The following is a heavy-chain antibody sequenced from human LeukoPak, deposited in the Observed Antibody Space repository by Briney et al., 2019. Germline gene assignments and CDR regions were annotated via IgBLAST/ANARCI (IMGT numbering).Heavy chain of an antibody. CDR2: ISSRSTTI. J-gene: IGHJ4*02. CDR1: GFTFSDYY. CDR3: ARAGEYDYVWGSYRY. D-gene: IGHD3-16*02. V-gene: IGHV3-11*01. Sequence: PGGSLRLSCAASGFTFSDYYMSWIRQAPGKGLEWVSYISSRSTTIRYANSVKGRFTISRDNAKNSLYLQMNSLRAEDTAVYYCARAGEYDYVWGSYRYWGQGTLVTVSS.